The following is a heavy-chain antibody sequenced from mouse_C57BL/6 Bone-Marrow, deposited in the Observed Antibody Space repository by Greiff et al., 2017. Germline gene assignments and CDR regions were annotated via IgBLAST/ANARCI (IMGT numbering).Heavy chain of an antibody. V-gene: IGHV1-69*01. CDR3: ARGCDYAPYDY. J-gene: IGHJ2*01. D-gene: IGHD2-4*01. CDR1: GYTFTSYW. CDR2: IDPSDSYT. Sequence: QVQLQQPGAELVMPGASVKLSCKASGYTFTSYWMHWVKQRPGQGLEWIGEIDPSDSYTNYNQKFKGKSTLTVDKSSSTAYMQLSSLTSEDSAVYYCARGCDYAPYDYWGQGTTLTVSS.